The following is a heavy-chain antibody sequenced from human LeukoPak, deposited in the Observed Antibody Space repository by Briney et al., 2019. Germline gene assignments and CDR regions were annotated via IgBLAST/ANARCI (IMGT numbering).Heavy chain of an antibody. D-gene: IGHD3-9*01. CDR3: AREAIKSYGIYSADY. V-gene: IGHV3-23*01. CDR1: GXPFSSFA. Sequence: PGGSLRLSCAASGXPFSSFAMDWVRQAPGKGLECISAINGDNRLYADSVRGRFTISRDISRNTLYLQMDSLTAEDTVIYYCAREAIKSYGIYSADYWGQGTLVTVSS. J-gene: IGHJ4*02. CDR2: INGDNR.